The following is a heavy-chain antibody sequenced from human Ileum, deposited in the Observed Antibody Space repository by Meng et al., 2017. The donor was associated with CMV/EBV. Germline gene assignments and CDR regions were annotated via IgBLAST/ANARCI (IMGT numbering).Heavy chain of an antibody. Sequence: QVQLQESGPGLWMRSQTLSLTFTVSGGAFNDYHWTWIRLSAGKGLEWIGRIASSGTTYLNPSLESRISMSVVKAKNQFSLKLISVTAADTALYFCARGIHDFWSGTYFDYWGQGLLVTVSS. J-gene: IGHJ4*02. CDR1: GGAFNDYH. D-gene: IGHD3-3*01. CDR2: IASSGTT. V-gene: IGHV4-4*07. CDR3: ARGIHDFWSGTYFDY.